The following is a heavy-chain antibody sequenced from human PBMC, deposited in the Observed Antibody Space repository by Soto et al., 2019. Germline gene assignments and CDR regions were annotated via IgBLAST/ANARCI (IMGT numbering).Heavy chain of an antibody. CDR1: GFSFRSYG. Sequence: GGSLRLSCAASGFSFRSYGMHWVRQAPGKGLEWVAVISYDGSNKYYADSVKGRFTISRDNSKNTLYLQMNSLRAEDTAVYYCSPGSYSSGWYFDYWGQGTHVTVSS. J-gene: IGHJ4*02. D-gene: IGHD6-19*01. V-gene: IGHV3-30*03. CDR2: ISYDGSNK. CDR3: SPGSYSSGWYFDY.